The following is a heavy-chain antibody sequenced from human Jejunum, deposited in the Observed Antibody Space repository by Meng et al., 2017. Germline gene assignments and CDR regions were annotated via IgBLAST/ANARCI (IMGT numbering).Heavy chain of an antibody. D-gene: IGHD2-15*01. CDR3: ARGVGFDP. CDR2: ISYDGSNK. V-gene: IGHV3-30*03. CDR1: GFIFSTYG. J-gene: IGHJ5*02. Sequence: GGSLRLSCAASGFIFSTYGMHWVRQAPGKGLEWVPIISYDGSNKNYADSVKGRFTISRDNSKNTLYLQMNSLRAEDRAVYDCARGVGFDPWGQGTLVTVSS.